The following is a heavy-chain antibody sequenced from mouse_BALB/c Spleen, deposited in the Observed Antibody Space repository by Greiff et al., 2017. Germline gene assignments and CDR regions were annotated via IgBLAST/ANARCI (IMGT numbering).Heavy chain of an antibody. Sequence: VQLKQSGAELVRSGASVKLSCTASGFNIKDYYMHWVKQRPEQGLEWIGWIDPENGDTEYAPKFQGKATMTADTSSNPAYLQLSSLTSEDTAVYYCNAWGGNYFPLDYWGQGTTLTVSS. J-gene: IGHJ2*01. CDR2: IDPENGDT. CDR1: GFNIKDYY. D-gene: IGHD2-1*01. CDR3: NAWGGNYFPLDY. V-gene: IGHV14-4*02.